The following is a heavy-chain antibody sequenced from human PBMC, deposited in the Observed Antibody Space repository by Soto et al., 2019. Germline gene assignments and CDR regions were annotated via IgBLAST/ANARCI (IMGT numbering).Heavy chain of an antibody. CDR1: GGSFSGYY. V-gene: IGHV4-34*01. D-gene: IGHD2-2*01. J-gene: IGHJ3*02. CDR2: INHSGST. Sequence: SETLSLTCAVYGGSFSGYYWSWIRKPPGKGLEWIGEINHSGSTNYNPSLKNRVTISVDTSKNQFSLKLSSVTAADTAVYYCASVPIVVVPAAFDIWGQGTMVTVSS. CDR3: ASVPIVVVPAAFDI.